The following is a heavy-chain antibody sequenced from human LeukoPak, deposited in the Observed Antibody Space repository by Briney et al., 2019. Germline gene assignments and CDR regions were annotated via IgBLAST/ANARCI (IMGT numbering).Heavy chain of an antibody. Sequence: ASVKVSCKASGYTFTSYGISWVRQAPGQGLEWMGWISTYNGNTNYAQKLQGRVTMTADTSTSTAYMELRSLRSDDTAVYYCARVPDSSSSYCYCDYWGQGTLVTVSS. CDR2: ISTYNGNT. J-gene: IGHJ4*02. CDR3: ARVPDSSSSYCYCDY. CDR1: GYTFTSYG. D-gene: IGHD6-13*01. V-gene: IGHV1-18*01.